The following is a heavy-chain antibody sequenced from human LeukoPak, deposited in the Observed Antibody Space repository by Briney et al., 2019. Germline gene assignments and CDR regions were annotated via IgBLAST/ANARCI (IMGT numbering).Heavy chain of an antibody. CDR2: MNPNSGNT. Sequence: GASVKVSCKASGGTFSSYAINWVRQATGQGLEWMGWMNPNSGNTGYAQKFQGRVTITRNTSISTAYMELSSLRSEDTAVYYCARVYYYYMDVWGKGTTVTVSS. CDR1: GGTFSSYA. V-gene: IGHV1-8*03. J-gene: IGHJ6*03. CDR3: ARVYYYYMDV.